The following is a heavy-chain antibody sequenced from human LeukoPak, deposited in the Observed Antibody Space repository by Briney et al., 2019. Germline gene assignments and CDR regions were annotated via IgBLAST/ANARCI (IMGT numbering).Heavy chain of an antibody. J-gene: IGHJ4*02. D-gene: IGHD5-18*01. CDR3: ARIVPYNYGYVDS. Sequence: SETLSLTCTVSGGSISSSNYSWGWIRQPPGKGLEWIGYIYYSGSTNYNPSLRGRVTISVDTSKNQLSLKLSSVTAADTAVYYCARIVPYNYGYVDSWGQGTLVTVSS. CDR2: IYYSGST. CDR1: GGSISSSNYS. V-gene: IGHV4-61*05.